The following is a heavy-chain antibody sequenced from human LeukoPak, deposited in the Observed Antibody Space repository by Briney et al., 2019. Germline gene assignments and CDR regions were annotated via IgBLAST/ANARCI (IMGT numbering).Heavy chain of an antibody. CDR2: IYYSGST. CDR3: ARHAVGATDPFFDY. D-gene: IGHD1-26*01. V-gene: IGHV4-59*08. J-gene: IGHJ4*02. CDR1: GGSISSYY. Sequence: SETLSLTCTVSGGSISSYYWSWIRQPPAKGLEWIGYIYYSGSTNYNPSLKSRVTISVDTSKNQFSLKLSSVTAADTAVYYCARHAVGATDPFFDYWGQGTLVTVSS.